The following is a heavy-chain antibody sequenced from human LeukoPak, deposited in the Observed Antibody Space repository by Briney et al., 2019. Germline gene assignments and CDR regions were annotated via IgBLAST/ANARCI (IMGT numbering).Heavy chain of an antibody. CDR1: AASFSGYY. Sequence: SETLSLTRQVYAASFSGYYWGWIRQPPGNGLEWIGEINHSGSTNYNPSLKSRVTISVDTSKNQFSLKLSSVTAADTAVYYCARRGVVPAARRQFDYWGQGTLVTVSS. D-gene: IGHD2-2*01. CDR3: ARRGVVPAARRQFDY. V-gene: IGHV4-34*01. CDR2: INHSGST. J-gene: IGHJ4*02.